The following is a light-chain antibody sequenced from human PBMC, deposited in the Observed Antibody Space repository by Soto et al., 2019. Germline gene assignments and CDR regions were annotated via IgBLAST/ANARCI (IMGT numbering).Light chain of an antibody. CDR2: DAS. Sequence: VVLTQSPDTLSLPPWERATLSCRASQSISSYLAWYQQKPGQAPRLLIYDASSRATGIPARFSGSGSGTDFTLTISSLEPEDFALYYCQQRNSWPPITFGQGTRLEIK. J-gene: IGKJ5*01. CDR1: QSISSY. V-gene: IGKV3-11*01. CDR3: QQRNSWPPIT.